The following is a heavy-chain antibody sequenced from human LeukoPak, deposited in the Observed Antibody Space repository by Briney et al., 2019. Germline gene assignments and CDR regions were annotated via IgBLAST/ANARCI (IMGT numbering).Heavy chain of an antibody. CDR3: ASKSHYYGSGIYY. J-gene: IGHJ4*02. CDR2: INHSGST. Sequence: PETLSLTCAVYGGSFSGYYWSWIRQPPGKGLEWIGEINHSGSTNYNPSLKSRVTISVDTSKNQFSLKLSSVTAADTAVYYCASKSHYYGSGIYYWGQGTLVTVSS. V-gene: IGHV4-34*01. CDR1: GGSFSGYY. D-gene: IGHD3-10*01.